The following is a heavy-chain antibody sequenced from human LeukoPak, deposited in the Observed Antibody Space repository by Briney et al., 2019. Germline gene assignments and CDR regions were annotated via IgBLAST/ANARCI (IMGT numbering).Heavy chain of an antibody. CDR1: GGTFSSYA. CDR3: AKDQAGYNFWSDS. CDR2: IIPIFGTA. J-gene: IGHJ4*02. D-gene: IGHD3-3*01. V-gene: IGHV1-69*05. Sequence: SVKVSCKASGGTFSSYAISWVRQAPGQGLEWMGGIIPIFGTANYAQKFQGRVTITTDESTSTAYMELSSLRSEDTAVYYCAKDQAGYNFWSDSWGQGTLVTVSS.